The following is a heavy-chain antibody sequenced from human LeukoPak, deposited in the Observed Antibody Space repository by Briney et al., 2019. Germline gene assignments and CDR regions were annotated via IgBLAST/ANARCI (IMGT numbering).Heavy chain of an antibody. V-gene: IGHV4-34*01. D-gene: IGHD5-24*01. Sequence: PSETLSLTCAVYGGSFSGYYWSWIRQPPGKGLEWIGEINHSGSTNYNPSLKSRVTISVDTSKNQFSLKLSSVTAADTAVYYCASTEMATNVDAFDIWGQGTMVTVSS. J-gene: IGHJ3*02. CDR1: GGSFSGYY. CDR3: ASTEMATNVDAFDI. CDR2: INHSGST.